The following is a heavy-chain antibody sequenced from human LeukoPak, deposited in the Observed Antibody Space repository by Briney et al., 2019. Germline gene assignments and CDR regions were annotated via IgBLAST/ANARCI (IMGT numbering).Heavy chain of an antibody. J-gene: IGHJ4*02. D-gene: IGHD3-9*01. CDR3: ARLLGYFDWLPTAGHFDY. CDR1: GFTFSDYE. Sequence: PGGSLRLSCAASGFTFSDYEMNWVRQAPGKGLEWILHISTSGSIIHYADSVKGRFTISRDNAKNSLYLQMNSLRAEDTAVYNCARLLGYFDWLPTAGHFDYWGQGTLVTVSS. CDR2: ISTSGSII. V-gene: IGHV3-48*03.